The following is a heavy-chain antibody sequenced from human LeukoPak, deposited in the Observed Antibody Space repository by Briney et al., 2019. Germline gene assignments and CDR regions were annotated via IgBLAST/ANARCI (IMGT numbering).Heavy chain of an antibody. V-gene: IGHV4-30-4*01. J-gene: IGHJ6*02. CDR2: IYYSGST. CDR3: ARDRKVWGVYMDV. Sequence: SQTLSLTCTVSGGSISSGDYYWSWIRQPPGKGLEWIGYIYYSGSTYYNPSLKSRVTISVDTSKNQFSLKLSSVTAADTAVYYCARDRKVWGVYMDVWGQGTTVTVSS. D-gene: IGHD3-10*01. CDR1: GGSISSGDYY.